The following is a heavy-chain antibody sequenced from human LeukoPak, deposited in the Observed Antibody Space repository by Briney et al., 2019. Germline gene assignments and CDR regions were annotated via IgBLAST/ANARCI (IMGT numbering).Heavy chain of an antibody. D-gene: IGHD3-16*02. V-gene: IGHV3-21*01. Sequence: PGGSLRLSCAASGFTFSRDSMNWVRQAPGKGLEWVSSISGSSSYIYYADSVKGRVTISRHNAKNSLYLQINSLRAEDTAVYYCARVSAGVIGMKDVFDIWGQGTMVTVSS. CDR2: ISGSSSYI. CDR1: GFTFSRDS. CDR3: ARVSAGVIGMKDVFDI. J-gene: IGHJ3*02.